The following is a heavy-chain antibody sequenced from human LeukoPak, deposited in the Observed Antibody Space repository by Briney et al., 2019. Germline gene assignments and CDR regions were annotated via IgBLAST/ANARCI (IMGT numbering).Heavy chain of an antibody. J-gene: IGHJ4*02. CDR2: ISGRGGDT. CDR1: GGSISSSN. CDR3: AKGLWASTVGATGIFFDY. Sequence: PSETLSLTCAVSGGSISSSNWWSWVRQPPGKGLEWVSTISGRGGDTDYADSVKGRFIISRDSSENTLYLQMHSLGVEDTGVYYCAKGLWASTVGATGIFFDYWGQGIQVTVSS. V-gene: IGHV3-23*01. D-gene: IGHD1-26*01.